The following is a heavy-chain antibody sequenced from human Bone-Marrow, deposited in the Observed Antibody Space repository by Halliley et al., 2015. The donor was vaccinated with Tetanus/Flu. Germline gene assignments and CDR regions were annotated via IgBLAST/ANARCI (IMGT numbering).Heavy chain of an antibody. V-gene: IGHV4-59*01. J-gene: IGHJ4*02. CDR2: VYYTGST. CDR3: ARDRVPGAY. Sequence: KGREWIGCVYYTGSTYPNPSLKSRVTISVDTSRNQFSLGLSSVTAEDTAVYYCARDRVPGAYWGQGTLVTVFS.